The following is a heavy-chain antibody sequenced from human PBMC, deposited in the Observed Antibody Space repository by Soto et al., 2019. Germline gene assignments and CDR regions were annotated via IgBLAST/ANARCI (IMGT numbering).Heavy chain of an antibody. Sequence: QVQLVQSGAEVRKPGSSVTVSCKASGGTFSTYGITWVRQAPGQGLEWMGNIIPLIGTANYAQRFRGRVTLTAAESTTTAYMELTSLRSEDTAVYYWARVVMTTVPASFYYGLDVWGQGTTVTVSS. D-gene: IGHD4-4*01. CDR1: GGTFSTYG. CDR2: IIPLIGTA. V-gene: IGHV1-69*18. J-gene: IGHJ6*02. CDR3: ARVVMTTVPASFYYGLDV.